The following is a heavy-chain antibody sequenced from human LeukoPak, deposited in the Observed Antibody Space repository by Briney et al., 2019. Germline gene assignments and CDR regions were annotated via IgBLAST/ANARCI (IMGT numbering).Heavy chain of an antibody. Sequence: GGSLRLSCAASGFTFSTYSMNWVRQAPGKGLEWVSSISSSSSSIYYSDSVKGRFTVSRDNAKNSLYLQMNSLRDEDTAVYYCARSPDCSGGSCYRIVWGQGTLVTVSS. V-gene: IGHV3-21*01. CDR1: GFTFSTYS. D-gene: IGHD2-15*01. J-gene: IGHJ4*02. CDR3: ARSPDCSGGSCYRIV. CDR2: ISSSSSSI.